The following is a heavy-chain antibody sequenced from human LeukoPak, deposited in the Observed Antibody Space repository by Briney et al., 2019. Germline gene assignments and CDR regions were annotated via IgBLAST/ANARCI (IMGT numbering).Heavy chain of an antibody. CDR1: GFTFDDYA. V-gene: IGHV3-43*02. Sequence: GGSLSLSCAASGFTFDDYAMHWVRQAPGKGLEWVSLISGDGGSTYYADSVKGRFTISRDNSKNSLYLQMNSLRTEDTALYYCAKDKGYSSSPYGMDVWGQGTTVTVSS. J-gene: IGHJ6*02. CDR3: AKDKGYSSSPYGMDV. CDR2: ISGDGGST. D-gene: IGHD6-13*01.